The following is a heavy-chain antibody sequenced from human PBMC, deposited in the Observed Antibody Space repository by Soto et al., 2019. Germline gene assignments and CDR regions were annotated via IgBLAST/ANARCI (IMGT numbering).Heavy chain of an antibody. D-gene: IGHD2-15*01. CDR2: IHSDEVST. CDR3: VRGDKGGFDL. Sequence: EVQLVESGGGLVQPGGSLRLSCAASGFTFSYYWMHWVRQSPGKGLLWVSHIHSDEVSTTYADSVKGRFTISRDNAKKTVHLQMNSLRDEDTSIYYCVRGDKGGFDLWGQGTMVIVSS. V-gene: IGHV3-74*03. CDR1: GFTFSYYW. J-gene: IGHJ3*01.